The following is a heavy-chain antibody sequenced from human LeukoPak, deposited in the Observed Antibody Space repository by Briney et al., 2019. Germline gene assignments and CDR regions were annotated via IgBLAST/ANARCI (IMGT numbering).Heavy chain of an antibody. Sequence: GRSLRLSCAASGFTFDDYAMHWVRQAPGKGLEWVAVIWYDGSNKYYADSVKGRFTISRDNSKNTLYLQMNSLRAEDTAVYYCARDGPRLYTALYGMDVWGQGTTVTVSS. J-gene: IGHJ6*02. CDR3: ARDGPRLYTALYGMDV. D-gene: IGHD5-18*01. V-gene: IGHV3-33*08. CDR2: IWYDGSNK. CDR1: GFTFDDYA.